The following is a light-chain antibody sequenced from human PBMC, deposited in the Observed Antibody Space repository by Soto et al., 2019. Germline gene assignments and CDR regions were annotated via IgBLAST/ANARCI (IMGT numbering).Light chain of an antibody. Sequence: QLVLTQSPSASASPGASVKLTRTLSSGHSTYAIAWHQQQPEKGPRYLMKVSSDGRHSKGDGIPDRFSGSSSGAERYLTISSLQYEDEADYYCQTWGTGIVVFGGGTKLTVL. CDR1: SGHSTYA. CDR2: VSSDGRH. J-gene: IGLJ2*01. CDR3: QTWGTGIVV. V-gene: IGLV4-69*01.